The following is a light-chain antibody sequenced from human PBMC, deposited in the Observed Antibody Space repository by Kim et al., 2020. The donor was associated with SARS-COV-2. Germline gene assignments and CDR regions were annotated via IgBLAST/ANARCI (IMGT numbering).Light chain of an antibody. V-gene: IGKV1-5*01. CDR3: QQYDTYST. CDR2: DAS. Sequence: DIQMTQSPSTLSASVGDRVTITCRASQSINSWLAWYQQKPGKAPKLLISDASNLESGVPSRFSGSGSGTEFTLTISSLQPDDFATYYCQQYDTYSTFSQGTKVDIK. J-gene: IGKJ2*01. CDR1: QSINSW.